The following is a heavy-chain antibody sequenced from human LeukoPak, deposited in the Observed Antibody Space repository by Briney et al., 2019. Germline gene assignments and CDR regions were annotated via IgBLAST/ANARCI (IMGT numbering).Heavy chain of an antibody. CDR3: ARDREGSRDAFDI. Sequence: GGSLRLSCAASGFTCSRYWMSWVRQAPGKGLEMVANINEDGSVTFYGGSVKGRFTVSRDNAKNSLHIEMNSLRAEDTAVYYCARDREGSRDAFDIWGQGTMVTVSS. V-gene: IGHV3-7*01. CDR1: GFTCSRYW. J-gene: IGHJ3*02. CDR2: INEDGSVT. D-gene: IGHD1-26*01.